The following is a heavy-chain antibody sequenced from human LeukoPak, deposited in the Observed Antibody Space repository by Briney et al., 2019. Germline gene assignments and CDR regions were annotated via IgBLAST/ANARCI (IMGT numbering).Heavy chain of an antibody. Sequence: PSETLSLTCTVSGDSISSYYWSWIRQPPGKGLEWIGYIYYSGSTNYNPSLKSRVTISVDTSKNQFSLKLSSVTAADTAVYYCARLGATGAFDIWGQGTMVTVSS. D-gene: IGHD1-26*01. CDR1: GDSISSYY. V-gene: IGHV4-59*08. J-gene: IGHJ3*02. CDR3: ARLGATGAFDI. CDR2: IYYSGST.